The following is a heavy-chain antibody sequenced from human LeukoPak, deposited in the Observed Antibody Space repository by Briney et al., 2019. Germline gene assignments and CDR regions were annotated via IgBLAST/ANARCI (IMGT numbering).Heavy chain of an antibody. J-gene: IGHJ5*02. Sequence: PSETLSLTCTVSGYSISNGYYWGWIRQPPGKGLEWIGSIYHSGSIYYNPSLKSRVTISVDTSKNQLSLKLSSVTAADTAVYYCARGGELRYFDWFAEDNWFDPWGQGTLVTVSS. CDR1: GYSISNGYY. CDR3: ARGGELRYFDWFAEDNWFDP. D-gene: IGHD3-9*01. CDR2: IYHSGSI. V-gene: IGHV4-38-2*02.